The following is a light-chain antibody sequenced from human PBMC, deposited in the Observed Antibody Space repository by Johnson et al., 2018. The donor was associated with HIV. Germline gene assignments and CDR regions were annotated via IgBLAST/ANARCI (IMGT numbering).Light chain of an antibody. CDR2: ENN. Sequence: QSVLTQPPSVSAAPGQKVTISCSGSSSNIGNNYVSWYQQLPGTAPKLLIYENNKRPSGIPVRFSGSKSGTSATLGITGLQTGDEADYYCGTWDSSLSAVFGTGTKVTVL. J-gene: IGLJ1*01. CDR3: GTWDSSLSAV. CDR1: SSNIGNNY. V-gene: IGLV1-51*02.